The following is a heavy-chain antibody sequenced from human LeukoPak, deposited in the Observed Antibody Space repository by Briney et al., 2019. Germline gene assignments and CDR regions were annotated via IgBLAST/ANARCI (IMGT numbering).Heavy chain of an antibody. Sequence: GGSLRLSCAASGFTFSSYWMHWVRQAPGKGLVWVSRINSDGSSTSYADSVKGRFTISRDNAKNTLYLQMNSLRAGDTAVYYCARVLGVRGVIRNYYYYGMDVWGQGTTVTVSS. D-gene: IGHD3-10*01. J-gene: IGHJ6*02. CDR1: GFTFSSYW. CDR3: ARVLGVRGVIRNYYYYGMDV. CDR2: INSDGSST. V-gene: IGHV3-74*01.